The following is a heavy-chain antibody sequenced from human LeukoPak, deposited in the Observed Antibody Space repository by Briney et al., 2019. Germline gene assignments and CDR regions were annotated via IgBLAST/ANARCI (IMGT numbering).Heavy chain of an antibody. CDR1: GFTFSSYA. CDR3: AKAYKADY. CDR2: ISGSGGGGST. J-gene: IGHJ4*02. V-gene: IGHV3-23*01. Sequence: GGSLRLSCAASGFTFSSYAMSWVRQAPGKGLEWVSAISGSGGGGSTYYADSVKGRFTISRDNSKNTLYLQMNSLGAEDTATYYCAKAYKADYWGQGTLVTVSS. D-gene: IGHD1-14*01.